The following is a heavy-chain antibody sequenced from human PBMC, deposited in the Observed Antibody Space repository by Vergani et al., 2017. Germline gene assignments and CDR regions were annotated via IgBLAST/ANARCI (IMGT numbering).Heavy chain of an antibody. CDR2: INPNSGGT. J-gene: IGHJ6*02. V-gene: IGHV1-2*02. D-gene: IGHD3-10*01. Sequence: QVQLVQSGAEVKKPGASVKVSCKASGYTFTGYYMHWVRQAPGQGLEWMGWINPNSGGTYYAQQFQGRVTMTRDTSISTAYMELSTMSSDDTAVYYCAREMRPQYIGSWSYPYYYYGIDVWGQGTTVTVSS. CDR1: GYTFTGYY. CDR3: AREMRPQYIGSWSYPYYYYGIDV.